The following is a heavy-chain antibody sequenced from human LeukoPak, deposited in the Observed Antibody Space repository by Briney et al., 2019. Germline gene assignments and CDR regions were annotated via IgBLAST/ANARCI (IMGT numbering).Heavy chain of an antibody. D-gene: IGHD3-10*01. J-gene: IGHJ6*02. CDR3: ARDEVLLWFGELAYGMDV. Sequence: ASVKVSCKASGYTSTSFDINWVRQATGQGLEWMGWMNYNSGNTGYAQKFQGRVIMTRNISISTAYMELSSLRSEDSAVYYCARDEVLLWFGELAYGMDVWGQGTTVTVSS. CDR1: GYTSTSFD. V-gene: IGHV1-8*01. CDR2: MNYNSGNT.